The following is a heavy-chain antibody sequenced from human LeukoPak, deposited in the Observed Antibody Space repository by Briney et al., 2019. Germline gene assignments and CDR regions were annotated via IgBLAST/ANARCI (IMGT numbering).Heavy chain of an antibody. CDR2: INYSGTT. V-gene: IGHV4-39*01. CDR3: GRLFDS. Sequence: SETLSLTCTVSGGAVISDNFYWGWVRQPPGKGLEWVGSINYSGTTYYNPSLRSRVSISVDTSRTQFFLRLNSVTAADTAVYYCGRLFDSWGQGILVTVSS. J-gene: IGHJ4*02. CDR1: GGAVISDNFY.